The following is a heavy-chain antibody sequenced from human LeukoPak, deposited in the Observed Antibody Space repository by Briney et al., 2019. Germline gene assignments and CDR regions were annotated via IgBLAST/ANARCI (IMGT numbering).Heavy chain of an antibody. J-gene: IGHJ4*02. V-gene: IGHV3-21*01. CDR3: ARVWYYDFWSGYSCLDY. CDR1: GFTFRNHW. CDR2: ISSTSSNT. Sequence: GGSLRLSCAASGFTFRNHWMHWVRQAPGKGLEWVSSISSTSSNTYCADSLKGRLTISRDNAKNSLYLQMNSLRAEDTAVYYCARVWYYDFWSGYSCLDYWGQGTLVTVSS. D-gene: IGHD3-3*01.